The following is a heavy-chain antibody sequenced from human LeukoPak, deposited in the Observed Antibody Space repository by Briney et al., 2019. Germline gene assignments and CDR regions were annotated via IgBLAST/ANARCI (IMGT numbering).Heavy chain of an antibody. V-gene: IGHV1-69*13. Sequence: SVTVSCKASGGTFSSYAISWVRQAPGQGLEWMGGIIPIFGTANYAQKFQGRVTITADESTSTAYMELSSLRSEDTAVDYCARVGVRGVIISYFDYWGQGTLVTVSS. J-gene: IGHJ4*02. CDR2: IIPIFGTA. CDR3: ARVGVRGVIISYFDY. D-gene: IGHD3-10*01. CDR1: GGTFSSYA.